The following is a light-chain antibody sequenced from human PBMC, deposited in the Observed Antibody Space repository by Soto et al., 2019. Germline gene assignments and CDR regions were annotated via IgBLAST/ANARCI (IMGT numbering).Light chain of an antibody. CDR3: TSWTTSTTMI. Sequence: QSALTQPASVSGSPGQSITISCTGTRSDIGAYNFVSWYQQHPGEVPKLILYDVNVRPSGVSNRFSGSKSGNTASLTISGLQAEDKADYYCTSWTTSTTMIFGGGTKLTVL. V-gene: IGLV2-14*03. CDR1: RSDIGAYNF. CDR2: DVN. J-gene: IGLJ2*01.